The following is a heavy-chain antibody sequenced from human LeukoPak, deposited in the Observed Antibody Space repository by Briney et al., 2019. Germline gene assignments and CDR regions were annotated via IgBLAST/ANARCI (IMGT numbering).Heavy chain of an antibody. CDR1: GDSVSSNSAA. Sequence: SQTLSLTCAISGDSVSSNSAAWNWIRQSPSRGLEWLGRTYYRSKWYNGYAVSVKSRITINPDTSKNQFSLQLTSVTAADTAVYYCARTAVVRQSQSQGSSVYFYDYFDYWGQGTLVTVSS. CDR2: TYYRSKWYN. J-gene: IGHJ4*02. V-gene: IGHV6-1*01. CDR3: ARTAVVRQSQSQGSSVYFYDYFDY. D-gene: IGHD3-22*01.